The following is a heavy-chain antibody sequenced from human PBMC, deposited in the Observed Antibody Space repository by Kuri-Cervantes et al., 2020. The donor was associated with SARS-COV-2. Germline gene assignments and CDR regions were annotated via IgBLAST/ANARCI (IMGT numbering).Heavy chain of an antibody. D-gene: IGHD3-22*01. J-gene: IGHJ3*02. CDR1: AFTFNNYG. Sequence: GESLKISCAASAFTFNNYGMSWVRQAPGKGLEWVAIISYSGENTYYADSVKGRFTISRDNSKNTVYLQMNSLRAEDTAVYYCAREAYNYYYDSSGYLLGGAFDIWGQGTMVTVSS. CDR2: ISYSGENT. CDR3: AREAYNYYYDSSGYLLGGAFDI. V-gene: IGHV3-23*01.